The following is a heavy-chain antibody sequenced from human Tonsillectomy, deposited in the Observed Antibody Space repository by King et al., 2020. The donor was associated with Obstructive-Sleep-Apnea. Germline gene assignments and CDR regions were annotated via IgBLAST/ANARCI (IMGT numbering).Heavy chain of an antibody. Sequence: QLVQSGAEVKKPGASVKVSCKASGYTFSSAEIHWVRQAPEQGLEWMGCMTPNSGDNAYVQKFQGRVTMTRNPSTSTAYMELSSLRSADTAVYFCARGSSRSFDIWGQGTLVTVSS. CDR1: GYTFSSAE. J-gene: IGHJ4*02. V-gene: IGHV1-8*02. CDR2: MTPNSGDN. D-gene: IGHD6-13*01. CDR3: ARGSSRSFDI.